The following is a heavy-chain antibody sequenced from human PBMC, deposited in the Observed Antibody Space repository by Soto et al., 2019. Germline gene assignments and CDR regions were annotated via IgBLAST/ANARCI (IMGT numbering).Heavy chain of an antibody. CDR3: AKDGYSSSWPPYYFDY. CDR1: GFTFSSYA. Sequence: GSLRLSCAASGFTFSSYAMSWVRQAPGKGLEWVSAISGSGGSTYYADSVKGRFTISRDNSKNTLYLQMSSLRAEDTAVYYCAKDGYSSSWPPYYFDYWGQGTLVTVSS. J-gene: IGHJ4*02. V-gene: IGHV3-23*01. CDR2: ISGSGGST. D-gene: IGHD6-13*01.